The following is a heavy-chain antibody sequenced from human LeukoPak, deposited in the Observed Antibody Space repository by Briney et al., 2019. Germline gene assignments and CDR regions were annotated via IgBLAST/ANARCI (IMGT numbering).Heavy chain of an antibody. D-gene: IGHD6-13*01. V-gene: IGHV4-59*01. CDR2: IYYSGST. J-gene: IGHJ4*02. CDR3: ARDREAAAANDWTYCFDY. Sequence: PSETLSLTCTVSGGPISSYYWSWIRQPPGKGLEWIGYIYYSGSTNYNPSLKSRVTISVDTSKNQFSLKLSSVTAADTAVYYCARDREAAAANDWTYCFDYWGQGTLVTVSS. CDR1: GGPISSYY.